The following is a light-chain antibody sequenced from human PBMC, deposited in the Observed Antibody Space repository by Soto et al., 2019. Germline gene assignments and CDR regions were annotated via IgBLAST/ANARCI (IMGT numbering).Light chain of an antibody. CDR2: ASS. CDR1: QTVGGRF. Sequence: EIVLMQSPGTLSLSPGERATLSCRASQTVGGRFLAWFQQKPGQAPRLLISASSSRAPGIPDRFSGSGSGTDFTLTISRLEPEDLAVYYCQQFVKSPITFGQGTRLEIK. V-gene: IGKV3-20*01. CDR3: QQFVKSPIT. J-gene: IGKJ5*01.